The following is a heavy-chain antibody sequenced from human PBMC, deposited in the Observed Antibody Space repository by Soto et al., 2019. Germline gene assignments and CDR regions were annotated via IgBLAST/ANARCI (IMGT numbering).Heavy chain of an antibody. Sequence: QVQLVQSGAEVKKPGASVKVSCKASGYTFTRYDINWVRQATGQGLEWMGWMNPNNGDTEYAQRFQGRVTMTRNTAISTAYLELSSLRSDDTAFYYRVRDTDSRDLWGQGTLVTGSS. CDR3: VRDTDSRDL. J-gene: IGHJ4*02. CDR1: GYTFTRYD. CDR2: MNPNNGDT. D-gene: IGHD2-21*02. V-gene: IGHV1-8*01.